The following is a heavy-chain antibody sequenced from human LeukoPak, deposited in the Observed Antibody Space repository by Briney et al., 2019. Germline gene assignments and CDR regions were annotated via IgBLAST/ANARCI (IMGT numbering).Heavy chain of an antibody. J-gene: IGHJ4*02. CDR3: ARGGYSYGPVDY. Sequence: GGSLRLSCAASGFTFSSYSMSWVRQAPGKGLEWVSVIYSGGSTYYADSVKGRFTISRDNSKNTLYLQMNSLRAEDTAVYYCARGGYSYGPVDYWGQGTLVTVSS. CDR2: IYSGGST. D-gene: IGHD5-18*01. V-gene: IGHV3-53*01. CDR1: GFTFSSYS.